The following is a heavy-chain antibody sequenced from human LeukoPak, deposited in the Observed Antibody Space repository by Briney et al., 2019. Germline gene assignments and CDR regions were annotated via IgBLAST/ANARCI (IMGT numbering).Heavy chain of an antibody. V-gene: IGHV3-30*03. D-gene: IGHD1-1*01. Sequence: GGSLRLSCAASGFTFSSYEMNWVRQAPGKGLEWVAVISYDGSNKYYADSVKGRFTISRDNSKNTLYLQMNSLRAEDTAVYHCARDRLLEDRDYSYYYYMDVWGKGTTVTVSS. CDR1: GFTFSSYE. CDR3: ARDRLLEDRDYSYYYYMDV. J-gene: IGHJ6*03. CDR2: ISYDGSNK.